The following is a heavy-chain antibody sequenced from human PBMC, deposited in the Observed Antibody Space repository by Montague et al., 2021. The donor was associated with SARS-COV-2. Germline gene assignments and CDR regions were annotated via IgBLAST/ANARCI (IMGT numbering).Heavy chain of an antibody. CDR2: SDYSGST. Sequence: SETLSLTCTVSGGSISSGSYWCWILQPPGKGLEWIGTSDYSGSTYYNTSLKSRITISLDTSKNQLSLNLVTVTASDTAMYYCATVVSAVAGANFYFDFWGQGTLVTVSS. D-gene: IGHD4/OR15-4a*01. J-gene: IGHJ4*02. V-gene: IGHV4-38-2*02. CDR3: ATVVSAVAGANFYFDF. CDR1: GGSISSGSY.